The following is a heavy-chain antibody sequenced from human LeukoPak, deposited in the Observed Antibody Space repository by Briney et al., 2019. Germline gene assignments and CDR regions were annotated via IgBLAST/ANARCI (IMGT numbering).Heavy chain of an antibody. CDR2: TKEDGGEK. CDR3: ARRSVAGSLDY. Sequence: GGSLILSCAASGFTFSTYWMSWVRQAPGKGLEWVANTKEDGGEKYYVDSVKGRFTISRDNAENSLYLQMNSLRAEDTAVYYCARRSVAGSLDYWGQGTLVIVSP. CDR1: GFTFSTYW. J-gene: IGHJ4*02. V-gene: IGHV3-7*01. D-gene: IGHD6-19*01.